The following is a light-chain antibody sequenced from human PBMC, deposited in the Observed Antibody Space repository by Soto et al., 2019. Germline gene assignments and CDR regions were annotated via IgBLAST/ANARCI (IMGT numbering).Light chain of an antibody. J-gene: IGKJ4*01. CDR1: QTVGPS. CDR2: GAS. V-gene: IGKV3-15*01. Sequence: EIVLTQSPATLSVSPGERATLSCRASQTVGPSLVWYQQKPGQAPSLLIYGASTRAAGIPARFSGSGSGTDFTLTISSLESEDFAVYYCQQPNAWPLTFGGGTEVEIK. CDR3: QQPNAWPLT.